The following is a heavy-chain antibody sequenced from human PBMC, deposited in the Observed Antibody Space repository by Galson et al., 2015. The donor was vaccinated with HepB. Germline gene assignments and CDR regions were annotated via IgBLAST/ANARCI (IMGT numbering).Heavy chain of an antibody. CDR3: ARVVRGYSGYDFLVVLDY. CDR2: INHSGST. D-gene: IGHD5-12*01. Sequence: SETLSLTCAVYGGSFSGYYWSWIRQPPGKGLEWIGEINHSGSTNYNPSLKSRVTISVDTSKNQFSLKLSSVTAADTAVYYCARVVRGYSGYDFLVVLDYWGQGTLVTVSS. CDR1: GGSFSGYY. J-gene: IGHJ4*02. V-gene: IGHV4-34*01.